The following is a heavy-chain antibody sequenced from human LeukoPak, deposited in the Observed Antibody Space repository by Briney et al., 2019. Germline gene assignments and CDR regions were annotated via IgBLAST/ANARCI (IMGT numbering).Heavy chain of an antibody. CDR1: GHIFTSYG. D-gene: IGHD6-19*01. CDR3: ARDSSGGWYERYFQH. V-gene: IGHV1-18*01. J-gene: IGHJ1*01. CDR2: ISAYNGDT. Sequence: ASVKVSCKASGHIFTSYGISWVRQAPGQGLEWMRWISAYNGDTNYAQKLQGRVTMTTDTSTSTAYMELRSLRSDDTAVYYCARDSSGGWYERYFQHWGQGTLVTVSS.